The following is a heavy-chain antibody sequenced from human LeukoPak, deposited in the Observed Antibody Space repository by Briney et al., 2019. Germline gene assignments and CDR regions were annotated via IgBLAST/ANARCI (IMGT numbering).Heavy chain of an antibody. CDR1: GFTFSNYA. Sequence: GGSLRLSCAASGFTFSNYAMSWVRQAPGKGLEWVSSITDSGVSTYYADSVEGRFSISRDNYKNTLYLQMSSLRAEDTAVYYCARDPNGNYVGAFDFQRWGQGTLVTVSS. CDR2: ITDSGVST. CDR3: ARDPNGNYVGAFDFQR. V-gene: IGHV3-23*01. J-gene: IGHJ1*01. D-gene: IGHD4-17*01.